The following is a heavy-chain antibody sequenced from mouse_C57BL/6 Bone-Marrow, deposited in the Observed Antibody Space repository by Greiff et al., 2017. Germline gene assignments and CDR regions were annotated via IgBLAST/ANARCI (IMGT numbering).Heavy chain of an antibody. CDR1: GYPLPLPW. CDR2: INPINGGT. V-gene: IGHV1-53*01. J-gene: IGHJ2*01. Sequence: QVQLQQPGTELVKPGASVPLSCNASGYPLPLPWTPFLQPRPFPFLYFIGNINPINGGTNYNDKFKSKATLTVDKSSSTAYMQLSSLTSEDSAVYYCAREEGYWGQGTTLTVSS. CDR3: AREEGY.